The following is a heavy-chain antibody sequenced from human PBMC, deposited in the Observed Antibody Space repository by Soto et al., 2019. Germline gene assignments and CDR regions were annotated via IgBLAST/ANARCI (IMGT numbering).Heavy chain of an antibody. Sequence: SETLSLTCAVYGGSFSGYYWSWIRQPPGKGLEWIGEINHSGSTNYNPSLKSRVTISVDTSKNQFSLKLSSVTAADTAVYYCAGGLWFGELLFYGMDVWGQGTTVS. CDR1: GGSFSGYY. CDR3: AGGLWFGELLFYGMDV. D-gene: IGHD3-10*01. J-gene: IGHJ6*02. V-gene: IGHV4-34*01. CDR2: INHSGST.